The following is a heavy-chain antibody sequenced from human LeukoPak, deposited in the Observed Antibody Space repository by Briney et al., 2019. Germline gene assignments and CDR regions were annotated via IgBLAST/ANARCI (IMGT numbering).Heavy chain of an antibody. CDR1: GFTFSSYA. Sequence: GGSLRLSCAASGFTFSSYAMSWVRQAPGKGLEWVSAISGSGGSTYYADSVKGRFTISRDNSKTTLYLQMNSLRAEDTAVYYCAKTPSDYGDYPSWSRFDYWGQGTLVTVSS. CDR3: AKTPSDYGDYPSWSRFDY. V-gene: IGHV3-23*01. D-gene: IGHD4-17*01. J-gene: IGHJ4*02. CDR2: ISGSGGST.